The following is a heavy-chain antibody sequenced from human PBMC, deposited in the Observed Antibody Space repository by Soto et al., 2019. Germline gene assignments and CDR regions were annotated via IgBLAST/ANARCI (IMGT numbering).Heavy chain of an antibody. Sequence: SETLSLTCTVSGGSISSSSYYWGWIRQPPGKGLEWIGSIYYSGSTYYNPSLKSRFTISVDTSKNHFSLNLRSVTAADTAVYYCARRRGDYGDYYFDYWGQGTLVTVSS. CDR1: GGSISSSSYY. CDR2: IYYSGST. D-gene: IGHD4-17*01. V-gene: IGHV4-39*01. CDR3: ARRRGDYGDYYFDY. J-gene: IGHJ4*02.